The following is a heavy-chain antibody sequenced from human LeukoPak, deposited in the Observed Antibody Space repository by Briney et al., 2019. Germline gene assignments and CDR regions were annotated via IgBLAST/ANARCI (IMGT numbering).Heavy chain of an antibody. CDR2: IIPIFGTA. CDR1: GGTFSSYA. J-gene: IGHJ3*02. CDR3: ARDYGLYSSGWWNAFDI. D-gene: IGHD6-19*01. Sequence: SVKVSCKASGGTFSSYAISWVRQAPGQGLEWMGGIIPIFGTANYAQKFQGRVTITADESTSTAYMELSSLRSEDTAVYYCARDYGLYSSGWWNAFDIWGQGTMVTVSS. V-gene: IGHV1-69*13.